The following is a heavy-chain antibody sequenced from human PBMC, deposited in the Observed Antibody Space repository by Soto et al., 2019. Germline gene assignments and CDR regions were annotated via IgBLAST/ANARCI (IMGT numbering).Heavy chain of an antibody. CDR2: IYYSGGT. Sequence: PSETLSLTCTVSGGSISSYYWSWIRQPPGKGLEWIGYIYYSGGTNYNPSLKSRVTISVDTSKNQFSLKLSSVTAADTAVYYCAREPHYYYYGMDVWGQGTTVTVSS. V-gene: IGHV4-59*01. J-gene: IGHJ6*02. CDR3: AREPHYYYYGMDV. CDR1: GGSISSYY.